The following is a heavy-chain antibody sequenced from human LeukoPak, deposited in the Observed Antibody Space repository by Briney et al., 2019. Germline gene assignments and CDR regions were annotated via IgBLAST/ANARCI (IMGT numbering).Heavy chain of an antibody. D-gene: IGHD2-8*02. V-gene: IGHV3-74*01. J-gene: IGHJ5*02. CDR3: ARHPGGRSSYYFDR. Sequence: GGSLRLSCEASGFTLSSYWMIWLRQPPGKGLVWVSRLNSDGTSTIYADSVKGRFTISRDSAKNTLYLQTNSLRAEDTAVYYCARHPGGRSSYYFDRWGQGTLVTVSS. CDR2: LNSDGTST. CDR1: GFTLSSYW.